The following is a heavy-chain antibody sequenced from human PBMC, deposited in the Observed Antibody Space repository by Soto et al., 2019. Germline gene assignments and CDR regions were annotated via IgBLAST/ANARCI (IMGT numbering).Heavy chain of an antibody. CDR3: ARLYSGYSYFDY. J-gene: IGHJ4*02. Sequence: QVQLVESGGGVVQPGRSLRLSCAASGFTFSSYAMHWVRQAPGKGPEWVAVISYDGSNKYYADSVKGRFTISRDNSKNTLYLQMNSLRAEDTAVYYCARLYSGYSYFDYWGQGTLVTVSS. D-gene: IGHD5-18*01. CDR2: ISYDGSNK. CDR1: GFTFSSYA. V-gene: IGHV3-30-3*01.